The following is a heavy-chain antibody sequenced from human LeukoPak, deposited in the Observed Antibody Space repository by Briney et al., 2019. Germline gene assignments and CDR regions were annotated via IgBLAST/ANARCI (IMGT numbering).Heavy chain of an antibody. J-gene: IGHJ6*03. CDR2: IYTSGST. CDR3: ARGNFVGGARYYYYMDV. CDR1: GASISSGSYY. V-gene: IGHV4-61*02. Sequence: SETLSLTCTVSGASISSGSYYWRWLRQPAGKGLEWIGRIYTSGSTNYNPSLKSRVTISVDTSKNQFSLQLNSVTPEDTAVYYCARGNFVGGARYYYYMDVWGKGTTVTVSS. D-gene: IGHD1-26*01.